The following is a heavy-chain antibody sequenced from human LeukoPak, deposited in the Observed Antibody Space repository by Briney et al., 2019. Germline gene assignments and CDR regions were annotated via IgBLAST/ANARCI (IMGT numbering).Heavy chain of an antibody. CDR2: ISGSGGRT. V-gene: IGHV3-23*01. CDR3: AKGPYYYDSSSYSRRWFDP. J-gene: IGHJ5*02. CDR1: GFIFSSYA. D-gene: IGHD3-22*01. Sequence: PGGSLRLSCAASGFIFSSYAMSWVRQAPGKGLEWVSAISGSGGRTYYADSVKGRFTISRDNSKNTLYLQMNSLRADDTAVYYCAKGPYYYDSSSYSRRWFDPWGQGTLVTVSS.